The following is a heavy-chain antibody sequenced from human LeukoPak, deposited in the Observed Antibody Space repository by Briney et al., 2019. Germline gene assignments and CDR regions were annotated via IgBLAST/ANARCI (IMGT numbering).Heavy chain of an antibody. J-gene: IGHJ3*01. CDR3: AKGGRWDYYDSSH. V-gene: IGHV3-23*01. D-gene: IGHD3-22*01. Sequence: PGVSLRLSCAASGLTFSSYAMTWVPQAPGKGLEWVSGISGNGGTTYYTDSVKGRFTISRDNSKNTLYLQLDSLRIEDTAVYYCAKGGRWDYYDSSHWGQGTMVTVSS. CDR1: GLTFSSYA. CDR2: ISGNGGTT.